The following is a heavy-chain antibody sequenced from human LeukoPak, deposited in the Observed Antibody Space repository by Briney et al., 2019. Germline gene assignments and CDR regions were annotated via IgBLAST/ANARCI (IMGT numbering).Heavy chain of an antibody. V-gene: IGHV1-18*01. Sequence: ASVTASCKASGYTFTDHGITWVRQAPGQGLEWVGWISGYNGNTKYAQKLQGRVTMTTDTSTSTAYMELRSLRSDDTAVYYCARRDYDPRFDYWGQGTLVTVSS. CDR1: GYTFTDHG. CDR2: ISGYNGNT. J-gene: IGHJ4*02. CDR3: ARRDYDPRFDY. D-gene: IGHD3-22*01.